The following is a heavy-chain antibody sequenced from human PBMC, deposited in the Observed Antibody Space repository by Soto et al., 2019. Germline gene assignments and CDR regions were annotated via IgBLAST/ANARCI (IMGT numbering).Heavy chain of an antibody. J-gene: IGHJ6*02. Sequence: GGSLRLSCAASGFTFSSYSMNWVRQAPGKGLEWVSSISSSSSYIYYADSVKGRFTISRDNAKNSLYLQMNSLRAEDTAVYYCARETGLRFLEWTYWPRNNYYGLDVWGQGTTVTVSS. D-gene: IGHD3-3*01. CDR3: ARETGLRFLEWTYWPRNNYYGLDV. CDR2: ISSSSSYI. CDR1: GFTFSSYS. V-gene: IGHV3-21*01.